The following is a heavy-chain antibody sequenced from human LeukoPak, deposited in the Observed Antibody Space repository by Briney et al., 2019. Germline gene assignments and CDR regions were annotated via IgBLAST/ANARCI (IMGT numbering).Heavy chain of an antibody. CDR2: IYYSGST. CDR3: ARQPAGASFDY. CDR1: GGSISSGGYY. V-gene: IGHV4-31*03. J-gene: IGHJ4*02. D-gene: IGHD2-2*01. Sequence: SQTLSLTCTVSGGSISSGGYYWSWIRRHPGEGLEWIGYIYYSGSTYYNPSLQSRVTISVDTSKNQFSLKLSSVTAAATAVYYCARQPAGASFDYWGQGTLVTVSS.